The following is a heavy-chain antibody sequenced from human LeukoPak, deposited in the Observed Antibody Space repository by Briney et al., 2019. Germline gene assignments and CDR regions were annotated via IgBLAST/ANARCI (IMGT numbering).Heavy chain of an antibody. CDR2: IRYDGSSK. CDR1: EFTFSNYG. V-gene: IGHV3-30*02. Sequence: GGSLRLSCAASEFTFSNYGMHWVRQAPGKGLEWVAFIRYDGSSKYYADSVKGRFTISRDNSKNTLYLQMNSLRAEDTAVYYCAKFVVAATGTEYSWFDPWGQGTLVTVSS. J-gene: IGHJ5*02. CDR3: AKFVVAATGTEYSWFDP. D-gene: IGHD6-13*01.